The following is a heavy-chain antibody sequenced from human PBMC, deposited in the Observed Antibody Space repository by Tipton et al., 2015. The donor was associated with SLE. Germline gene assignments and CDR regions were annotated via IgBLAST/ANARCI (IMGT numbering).Heavy chain of an antibody. CDR3: ARAHDITFFDS. CDR1: GFTISDHY. D-gene: IGHD3-10*01. CDR2: VYHSGST. J-gene: IGHJ4*02. V-gene: IGHV4-34*01. Sequence: GSLRLSCAASGFTISDHYMDWVRQSPGKGLEWIGEVYHSGSTNYNPSLKSRVTMSIDTSKNQFSLKLSAVTAADTAVYYCARAHDITFFDSWGQRTLVTVSS.